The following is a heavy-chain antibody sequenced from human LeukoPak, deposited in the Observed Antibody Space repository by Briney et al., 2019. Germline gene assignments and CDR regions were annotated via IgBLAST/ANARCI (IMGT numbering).Heavy chain of an antibody. CDR2: ITSDSAYI. V-gene: IGHV3-21*01. Sequence: PGGSLRLSCAASGFRFSTYAMTWVRQAPGEGLKWVSCITSDSAYIYYADSVKGRFTISRNNAKNSLYLQMNSLRAEDTAVYYCARYGVSSSTSYIDFWGQGTLVTVSS. CDR3: ARYGVSSSTSYIDF. J-gene: IGHJ4*02. CDR1: GFRFSTYA. D-gene: IGHD2-2*01.